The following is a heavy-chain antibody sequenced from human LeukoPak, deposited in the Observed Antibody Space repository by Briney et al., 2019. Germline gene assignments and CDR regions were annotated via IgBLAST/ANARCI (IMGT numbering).Heavy chain of an antibody. D-gene: IGHD2-2*01. Sequence: PGRSLRLSCAASGFTFSSYAMHWVRQAPGKGLEWVAVISYDGSNKYYADSVKGRFTISRDNSKNTLYLQINSLRAEDTAVYYCARDLADCSSTSCYFSDLDYWGQGTLVTVSS. CDR3: ARDLADCSSTSCYFSDLDY. V-gene: IGHV3-30-3*01. CDR1: GFTFSSYA. J-gene: IGHJ4*02. CDR2: ISYDGSNK.